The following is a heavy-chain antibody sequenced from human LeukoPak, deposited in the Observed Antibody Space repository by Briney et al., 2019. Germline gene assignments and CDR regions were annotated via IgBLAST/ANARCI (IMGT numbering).Heavy chain of an antibody. CDR2: IIPIFGTA. J-gene: IGHJ4*02. D-gene: IGHD1-1*01. CDR1: GFTFSSYA. Sequence: GGSLRLSCAASGFTFSSYAISWVRQAPGQGLEWMGGIIPIFGTANYAQKFQGRVTITADESTSTAYMELSSLRSEDTAVYYCARDTGTTIFDYWGQGTLVTVSS. CDR3: ARDTGTTIFDY. V-gene: IGHV1-69*01.